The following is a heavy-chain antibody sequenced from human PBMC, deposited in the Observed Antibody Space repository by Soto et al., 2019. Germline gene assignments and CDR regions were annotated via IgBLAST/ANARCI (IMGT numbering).Heavy chain of an antibody. CDR1: GYTFTSYD. CDR3: ARSLPWGSHERWLDP. Sequence: QVQLVQAGAEVKKPGASVKVSCKASGYTFTSYDINWVRQATGQGLAWMGWMNPNSGNTGYAPKFQGSVTMTRNTSIRTAFMELSGLRSEDTAVYYCARSLPWGSHERWLDPWGQGTLVTVSP. CDR2: MNPNSGNT. D-gene: IGHD3-16*01. J-gene: IGHJ5*02. V-gene: IGHV1-8*01.